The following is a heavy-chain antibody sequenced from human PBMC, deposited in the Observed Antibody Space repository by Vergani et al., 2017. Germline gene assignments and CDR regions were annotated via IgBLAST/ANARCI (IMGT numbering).Heavy chain of an antibody. V-gene: IGHV3-23*01. D-gene: IGHD5-24*01. CDR1: GFTFSSYA. J-gene: IGHJ4*02. Sequence: EVQLLESGGGLVQPGGSLRLSCAASGFTFSSYAMSWVRQAPGKGLEWVSAISGSGGSTYYADSVKGRFTISRDNSKNTAYLQMNSLKTEDTAVYYCTISSVGEMATTFDYWGQGTLVTVSS. CDR2: ISGSGGST. CDR3: TISSVGEMATTFDY.